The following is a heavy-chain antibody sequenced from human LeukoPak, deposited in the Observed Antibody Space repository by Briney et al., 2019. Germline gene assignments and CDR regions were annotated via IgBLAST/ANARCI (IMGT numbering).Heavy chain of an antibody. CDR1: GYSFTSYW. CDR2: IYPGDSDT. CDR3: ARRPNWGLGAIYFDY. V-gene: IGHV5-51*01. D-gene: IGHD7-27*01. Sequence: GESLKISCKGSGYSFTSYWIGWVRQMPGKGLEWMGIIYPGDSDTRYSTSFQGQVTISADKSISTAYLQWSSLKASDTAMYYCARRPNWGLGAIYFDYWGQGTLVTVSS. J-gene: IGHJ4*02.